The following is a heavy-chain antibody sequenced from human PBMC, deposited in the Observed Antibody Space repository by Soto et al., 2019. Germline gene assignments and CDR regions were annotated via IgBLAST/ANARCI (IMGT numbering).Heavy chain of an antibody. V-gene: IGHV4-39*01. Sequence: PSETLSLTCTVSGVSIITSNYYWGWIRQPPGKGLEWIGSIYFSGSTYYNPSLRCRVTTSVDLSRSRLSLKLRSVTAADTAVYYCARHGPHRPTGVVVSVTYNWFDPRGQEPLVAVSS. D-gene: IGHD2-15*01. J-gene: IGHJ5*02. CDR2: IYFSGST. CDR3: ARHGPHRPTGVVVSVTYNWFDP. CDR1: GVSIITSNYY.